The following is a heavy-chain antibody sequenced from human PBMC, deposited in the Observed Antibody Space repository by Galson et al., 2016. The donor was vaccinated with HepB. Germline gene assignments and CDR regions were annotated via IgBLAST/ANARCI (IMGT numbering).Heavy chain of an antibody. D-gene: IGHD3-10*01. J-gene: IGHJ5*02. CDR3: ARVRYYGSDL. Sequence: SLRLSCAASGFTFSSYWMSWVRQAPGKGLEWVANIKQDESEKYYVDSIKGRFTIFRDNGEQSLYLQMNSLRAEDTAVYYCARVRYYGSDLWGQGTLVTVS. V-gene: IGHV3-7*01. CDR2: IKQDESEK. CDR1: GFTFSSYW.